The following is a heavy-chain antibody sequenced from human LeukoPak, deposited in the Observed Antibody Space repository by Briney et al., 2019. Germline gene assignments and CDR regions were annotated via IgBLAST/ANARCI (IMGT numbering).Heavy chain of an antibody. J-gene: IGHJ4*02. D-gene: IGHD3-9*01. Sequence: PGGSLRLSCAASGFSVSNNYMTWVRQAPGKGLEWVSVIYSHGSTHYGDSVRGRFTISRDNSKNTFYLQMNSLKDEDTAVYYCARGEILTDPFDYWGQGTLVTVSS. CDR2: IYSHGST. V-gene: IGHV3-53*01. CDR1: GFSVSNNY. CDR3: ARGEILTDPFDY.